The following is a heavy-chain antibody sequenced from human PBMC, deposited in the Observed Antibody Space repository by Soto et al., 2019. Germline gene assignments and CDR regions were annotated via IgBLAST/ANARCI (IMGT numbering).Heavy chain of an antibody. CDR1: GFTFSNAW. CDR2: IKSKTDGGTT. V-gene: IGHV3-15*01. CDR3: TTVTHRSTYYDFWSGYSPPDYYYYGMDV. Sequence: PGGSLRLSCAASGFTFSNAWMSWVRQALGKGLEWVGRIKSKTDGGTTDYAAPVKGRFTISRDDSKNTLYLQMNSLKTEDTAVYYCTTVTHRSTYYDFWSGYSPPDYYYYGMDVWGQGTTVTVSS. D-gene: IGHD3-3*01. J-gene: IGHJ6*02.